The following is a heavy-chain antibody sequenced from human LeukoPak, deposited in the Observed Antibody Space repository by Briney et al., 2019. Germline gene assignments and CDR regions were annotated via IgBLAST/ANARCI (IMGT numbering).Heavy chain of an antibody. J-gene: IGHJ4*02. CDR3: ARTGWIQLWNY. V-gene: IGHV4-39*01. Sequence: SETLSLTCTVSGGSISSGIYYWGWIRQPPGKGLEWIGSIYYSGSTYYNSSLGSRVTISVDTSKNQFSLKMDSVTAADTAVYYCARTGWIQLWNYWGQGTLVTVSS. CDR2: IYYSGST. CDR1: GGSISSGIYY. D-gene: IGHD5-18*01.